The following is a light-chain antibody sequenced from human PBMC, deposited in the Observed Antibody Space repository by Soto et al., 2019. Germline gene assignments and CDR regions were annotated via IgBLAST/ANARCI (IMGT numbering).Light chain of an antibody. CDR2: EVS. CDR3: SSYTSSSPLV. V-gene: IGLV2-14*01. J-gene: IGLJ1*01. Sequence: ALTQPASVSGSPGQSTTISCTGTSSDVGGYNYVSWYQQHPGKAPKLMIYEVSNRPSGVSNRFSGSKSGNTASLTISGLQAEDEADYYCSSYTSSSPLVFGTGTKVTVL. CDR1: SSDVGGYNY.